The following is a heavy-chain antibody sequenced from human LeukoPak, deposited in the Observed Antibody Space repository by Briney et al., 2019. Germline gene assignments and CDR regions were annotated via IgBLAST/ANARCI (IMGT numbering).Heavy chain of an antibody. CDR1: GGSISSSSYY. V-gene: IGHV4-39*01. Sequence: SATLSLTCTVSGGSISSSSYYWGWIRQPPGKGLEWIGSIYYRGSTYYNPSLKSRVTISVDTSKNQFSLKLSSVTAADTAVYYCARKNRDYVWGSYRYGYWFDPWGQGTLVTVSS. D-gene: IGHD3-16*02. J-gene: IGHJ5*02. CDR2: IYYRGST. CDR3: ARKNRDYVWGSYRYGYWFDP.